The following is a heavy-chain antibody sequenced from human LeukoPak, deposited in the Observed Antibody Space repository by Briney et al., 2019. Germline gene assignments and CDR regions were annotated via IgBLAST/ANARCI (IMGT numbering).Heavy chain of an antibody. D-gene: IGHD2-21*02. J-gene: IGHJ5*02. CDR1: GFIFCSSD. CDR2: IRSDGSAE. V-gene: IGHV3-30*02. CDR3: ATDFGDGPWFDP. Sequence: PGGSLRLSCAASGFIFCSSDMHWVRQTPGKGLAWVAFIRSDGSAECYADSVKGRITISRDHSKNTLYLQMNSLGAEDTAVYYCATDFGDGPWFDPWGQGTLVTVSS.